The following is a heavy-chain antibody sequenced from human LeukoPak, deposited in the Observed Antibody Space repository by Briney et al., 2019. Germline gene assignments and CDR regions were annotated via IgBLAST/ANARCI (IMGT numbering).Heavy chain of an antibody. Sequence: VASVKVSCKASGYTFTSYYMYWVRQAPGQGLEWMGIINPSGGSTSYAQKFQGRVTMTRDMSTSTVYMELSSLRSEDTAVYYCARAEVSRGVSKLPYYYYYYMDVWGKGTTVTVSS. D-gene: IGHD3-10*01. V-gene: IGHV1-46*01. CDR1: GYTFTSYY. CDR3: ARAEVSRGVSKLPYYYYYYMDV. CDR2: INPSGGST. J-gene: IGHJ6*03.